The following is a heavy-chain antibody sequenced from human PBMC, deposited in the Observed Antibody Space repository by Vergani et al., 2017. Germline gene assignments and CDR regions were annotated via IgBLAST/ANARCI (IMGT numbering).Heavy chain of an antibody. D-gene: IGHD2-2*02. Sequence: EVQLVESGGGLVKPGGSLRLSCAASGFTFSSYAMSWVRQAPGKGLEWVSAISGSGGSTYYADSVKGRFTISRDNSKNTLYLQMNSLRAEDTAVYYCAKDRGAYCSSTSCYKYFQHWGQGTLVTVSS. CDR2: ISGSGGST. CDR1: GFTFSSYA. CDR3: AKDRGAYCSSTSCYKYFQH. V-gene: IGHV3-23*04. J-gene: IGHJ1*01.